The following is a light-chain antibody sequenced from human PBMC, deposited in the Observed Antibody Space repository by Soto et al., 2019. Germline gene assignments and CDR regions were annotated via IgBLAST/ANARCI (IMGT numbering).Light chain of an antibody. CDR3: QQYDSYPLT. CDR1: QSISNW. J-gene: IGKJ4*01. Sequence: DIQMTQSPSTLSASVGDRVTITCRASQSISNWLAWYQQEPGKAPKLLIYKASSVENGVPSRFIGSGSGTEFTLTISSLQPDDFATYYCQQYDSYPLTFGGGTKVEIK. CDR2: KAS. V-gene: IGKV1-5*03.